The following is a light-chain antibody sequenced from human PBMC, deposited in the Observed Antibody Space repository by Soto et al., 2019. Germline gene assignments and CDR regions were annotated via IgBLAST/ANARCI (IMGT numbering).Light chain of an antibody. CDR2: DVS. CDR3: SSYTRRSTLDV. CDR1: SSDVGGYNY. J-gene: IGLJ1*01. V-gene: IGLV2-14*01. Sequence: QSVLTQPASVSGSPGQSITISCTGTSSDVGGYNYVSWYQQHPGKAPKLMIYDVSNRPSGVSNRFSGSKSGNTASLTISGLQAEDEADYYCSSYTRRSTLDVFGTGTKVTVL.